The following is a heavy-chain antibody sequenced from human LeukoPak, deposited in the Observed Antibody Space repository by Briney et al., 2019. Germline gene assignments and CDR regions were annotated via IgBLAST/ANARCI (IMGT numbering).Heavy chain of an antibody. CDR2: ISYDGSNK. V-gene: IGHV3-30*18. CDR1: GFTFSSYG. CDR3: AKDSSSWYQMGRSYCFDY. J-gene: IGHJ4*02. D-gene: IGHD6-13*01. Sequence: GRSLRLSCAASGFTFSSYGMHWVRQAPGKGLEWVAVISYDGSNKYYADSVKGRFTISRDNSKNTLYLQMNSLRAEDTAVYYCAKDSSSWYQMGRSYCFDYWGQGTLVTVS.